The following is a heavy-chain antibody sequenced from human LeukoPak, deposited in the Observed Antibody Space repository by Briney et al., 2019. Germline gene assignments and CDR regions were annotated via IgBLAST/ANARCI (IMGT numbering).Heavy chain of an antibody. J-gene: IGHJ4*02. CDR2: ISSSSSKI. CDR3: ARGLYGSGSYYFDY. V-gene: IGHV3-21*01. Sequence: GGSLRLSSAASGFTSTSYSMNSVPQAPGKGLEWGSSISSSSSKIYNADAVKVRFTISRNNAKNSLYLQMNSLRAEDTAVYYCARGLYGSGSYYFDYWGQGTLVTVSS. CDR1: GFTSTSYS. D-gene: IGHD3-10*01.